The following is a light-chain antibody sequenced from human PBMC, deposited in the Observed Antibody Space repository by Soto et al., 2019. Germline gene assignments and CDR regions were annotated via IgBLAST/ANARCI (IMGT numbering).Light chain of an antibody. J-gene: IGKJ3*01. CDR2: GAS. V-gene: IGKV3-15*01. Sequence: ETVMTQSPATLSVSPGERATLSCRASESVSSNLAWYQQKPGQAPRLLIYGASTRATGIPVRFSGSRSAAEFLLTISSLHSEDSPVYYCQQYNNWPFTFGPGTKVDIK. CDR3: QQYNNWPFT. CDR1: ESVSSN.